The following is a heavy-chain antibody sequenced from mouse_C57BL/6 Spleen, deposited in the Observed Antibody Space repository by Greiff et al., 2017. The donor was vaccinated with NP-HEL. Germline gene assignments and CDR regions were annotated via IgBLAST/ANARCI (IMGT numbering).Heavy chain of an antibody. V-gene: IGHV1-61*01. D-gene: IGHD3-2*02. CDR1: GYTFTSYW. Sequence: VKLQQPGAELVRPGSSVKLSCKASGYTFTSYWMDWVKQRPGQGLEWIGNIYPSDSETHYNQKFKDKATLTVDKSSSTAYMQLSSLTSEDSAVYYCARKDSSCYVGLYYFDYWGQGTTLTVSS. CDR2: IYPSDSET. CDR3: ARKDSSCYVGLYYFDY. J-gene: IGHJ2*01.